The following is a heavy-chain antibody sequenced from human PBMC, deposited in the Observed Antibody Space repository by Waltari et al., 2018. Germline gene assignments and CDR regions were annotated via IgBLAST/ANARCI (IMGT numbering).Heavy chain of an antibody. CDR3: APPGSLWFGEPTSCYMDV. J-gene: IGHJ6*03. CDR1: GFTFVDYA. D-gene: IGHD3-10*01. Sequence: EVQLVESGGVVVQPGGSLRLSCAASGFTFVDYAMHWVRQAPGKGLEWVSLISWDLGSNCCAWSVPVRFPVSRINRQPSLSRLLRPLRAEASAFSSFAPPGSLWFGEPTSCYMDVWGKGTTVTVSS. CDR2: ISWDLGSN. V-gene: IGHV3-43D*03.